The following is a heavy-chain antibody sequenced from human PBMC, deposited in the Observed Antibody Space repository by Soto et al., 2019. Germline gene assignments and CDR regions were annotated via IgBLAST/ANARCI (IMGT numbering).Heavy chain of an antibody. D-gene: IGHD2-8*01. J-gene: IGHJ5*02. Sequence: GGSLRLSCAGSGFTFSNYIMTWVRQAPGKGLEWVSSVSSGSSYIYYAESLKGRFTISRDDARNSLYLQMNNLRADDTAVYYCVRDSLMRTSWGQGTLVTVSS. V-gene: IGHV3-21*01. CDR3: VRDSLMRTS. CDR2: VSSGSSYI. CDR1: GFTFSNYI.